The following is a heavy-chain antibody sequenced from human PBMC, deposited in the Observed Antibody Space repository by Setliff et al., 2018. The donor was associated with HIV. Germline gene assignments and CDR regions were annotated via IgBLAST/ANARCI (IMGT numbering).Heavy chain of an antibody. V-gene: IGHV3-48*01. Sequence: HPGGSLRLSCAASGFTFSSYSMNWVRQAPGKGLEWVSYISSSSSAIYYADSVKGRFTISRDNAKNSLYLQMNSLRAEDTAVYYCARDLSSGPAYWGQGTLVTVSS. D-gene: IGHD3-22*01. J-gene: IGHJ4*02. CDR3: ARDLSSGPAY. CDR1: GFTFSSYS. CDR2: ISSSSSAI.